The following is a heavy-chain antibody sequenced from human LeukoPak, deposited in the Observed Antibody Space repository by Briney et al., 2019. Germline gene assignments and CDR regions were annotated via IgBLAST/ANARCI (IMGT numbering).Heavy chain of an antibody. D-gene: IGHD3-9*01. CDR1: GFTVTNNY. J-gene: IGHJ4*02. CDR2: INSGGNT. CDR3: VTTDYDILTGYSPH. V-gene: IGHV3-53*01. Sequence: GGSLRLSCAGSGFTVTNNYMTWVRQAPGEGLEWVSFINSGGNTYYADSVKGRFTISRDKLKNTLYLQMNSLRAEDTAVYYCVTTDYDILTGYSPHWGQGTLVTVSS.